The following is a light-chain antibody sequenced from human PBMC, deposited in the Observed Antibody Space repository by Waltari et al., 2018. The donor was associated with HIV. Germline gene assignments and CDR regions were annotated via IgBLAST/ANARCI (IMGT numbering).Light chain of an antibody. CDR2: WAS. Sequence: IVMTPSPDFLAVSLGERATIHCKSTPIFLYSSNNKSYLTWYQQKPGQPPKLLIYWASTRESGVPDRFNGSGSGTDFTLTISSLQAEDVAVYYCQQYFSTPYTFGQGTKLEIK. V-gene: IGKV4-1*01. CDR1: PIFLYSSNNKSY. J-gene: IGKJ2*01. CDR3: QQYFSTPYT.